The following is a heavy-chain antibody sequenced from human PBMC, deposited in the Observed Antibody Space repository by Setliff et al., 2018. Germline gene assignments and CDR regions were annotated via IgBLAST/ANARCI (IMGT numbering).Heavy chain of an antibody. CDR1: GFTFSSYS. D-gene: IGHD3-16*01. V-gene: IGHV3-30*18. CDR3: AEDRRGSNYGMDV. J-gene: IGHJ6*02. CDR2: ISYDGSNR. Sequence: PGGPLRLSCAASGFTFSSYSMNWVRQAPGKGLEWVAVISYDGSNRYYADSVKGRFTVSRVNSKNTLYLQMNSLRAEDTAVYYCAEDRRGSNYGMDVWGQGTTVTVSS.